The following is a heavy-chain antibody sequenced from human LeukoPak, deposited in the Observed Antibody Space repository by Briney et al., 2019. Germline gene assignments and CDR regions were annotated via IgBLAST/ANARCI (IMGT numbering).Heavy chain of an antibody. V-gene: IGHV1-69*06. CDR2: IIPIFGTA. Sequence: SVKVSCKASGGTFSIYAITCVRQAPGQGLEWMGGIIPIFGTANYAQKFQGRVTITADKSTSTAYMELSSLRSEDTAVYYCARAPNEYYYDSSGYDYYFDYWGQGTLVTVSS. CDR1: GGTFSIYA. D-gene: IGHD3-22*01. CDR3: ARAPNEYYYDSSGYDYYFDY. J-gene: IGHJ4*02.